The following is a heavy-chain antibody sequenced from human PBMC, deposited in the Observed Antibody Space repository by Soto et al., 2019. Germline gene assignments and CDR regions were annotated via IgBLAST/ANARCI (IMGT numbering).Heavy chain of an antibody. D-gene: IGHD5-12*01. CDR2: ISYDGSYE. J-gene: IGHJ4*02. CDR3: ARGDKARDGSDL. Sequence: QVRLEESGGGVVQPGGSLRLSCADSGFRFSDYGMHWVRQAPGKGLEWVAVISYDGSYEYYADSVKGRFTISRDNSKNTVFLQMTSVREEDTAVFYCARGDKARDGSDLWGLGTLVTVSS. V-gene: IGHV3-30*03. CDR1: GFRFSDYG.